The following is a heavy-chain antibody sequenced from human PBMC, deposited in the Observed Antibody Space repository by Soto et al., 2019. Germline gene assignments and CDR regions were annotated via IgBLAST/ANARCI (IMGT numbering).Heavy chain of an antibody. Sequence: EVQLVESGGGLVKPGGSLRLSCAASGFTFSSYSMNWVRQAPGKGLEWVSSITGSSTYIYYADSVKGRFTISRDNAKNSLSLQMNSLRAEDTAVSYCARVVDYCDPYYYYGMDVWGQGTTVTVSS. D-gene: IGHD3-22*01. CDR1: GFTFSSYS. J-gene: IGHJ6*02. CDR3: ARVVDYCDPYYYYGMDV. V-gene: IGHV3-21*01. CDR2: ITGSSTYI.